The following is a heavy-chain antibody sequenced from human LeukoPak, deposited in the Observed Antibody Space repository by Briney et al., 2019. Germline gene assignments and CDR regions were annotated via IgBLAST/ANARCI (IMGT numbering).Heavy chain of an antibody. V-gene: IGHV3-7*01. J-gene: IGHJ6*04. CDR1: GFTFSSYS. CDR3: AELGITMIGGV. D-gene: IGHD3-10*02. Sequence: GGSLRLSCAASGFTFSSYSMNWVRQAPGKGLEWVAKMSEDGNEIFYVDSVKGRFTISRDNTKKSLYLQLNSLRPEDTAVYYCAELGITMIGGVWGKGTTVTVSS. CDR2: MSEDGNEI.